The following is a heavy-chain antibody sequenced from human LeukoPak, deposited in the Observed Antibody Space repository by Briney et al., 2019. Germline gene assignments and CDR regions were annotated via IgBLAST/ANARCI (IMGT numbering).Heavy chain of an antibody. Sequence: ASVKVSCKASGYTFTSYGISWVRQAPGQGLEWMGWISAYNGNTNYAQKLQGRVTMTTDTSTSTAYMELRSLRSDDTVVYYCAREGWSGYYSYGAFDIWGQGTMVTVSS. D-gene: IGHD3-3*01. V-gene: IGHV1-18*01. CDR2: ISAYNGNT. CDR1: GYTFTSYG. J-gene: IGHJ3*02. CDR3: AREGWSGYYSYGAFDI.